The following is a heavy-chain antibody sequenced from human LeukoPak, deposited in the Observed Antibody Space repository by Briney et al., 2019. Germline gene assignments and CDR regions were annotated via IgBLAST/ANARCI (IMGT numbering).Heavy chain of an antibody. J-gene: IGHJ4*02. CDR3: ARQKKQTTAIDY. Sequence: ASVKVSCKASGYTFTTYGFSWVRQAPGQGLEWMGWISSYNGGADYAQKLQGRVTMTTDTSTSTTYMELRSLRSDDTAVHYCARQKKQTTAIDYWGQGTLVTVSS. D-gene: IGHD4-17*01. CDR1: GYTFTTYG. V-gene: IGHV1-18*01. CDR2: ISSYNGGA.